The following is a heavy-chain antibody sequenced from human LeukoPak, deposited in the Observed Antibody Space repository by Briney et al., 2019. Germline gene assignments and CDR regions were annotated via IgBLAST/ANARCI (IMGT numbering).Heavy chain of an antibody. CDR2: IRYDGSNK. CDR3: AKDLGYSYGYVDY. D-gene: IGHD5-18*01. Sequence: GGSLRLSCAASGFAFSSFGMHWVRQAPGKGLEWVALIRYDGSNKSYADSVKGRFTIYRDNSKNTLYLQVNSLRAEDRAMYYCAKDLGYSYGYVDYWGQGALVTVSS. CDR1: GFAFSSFG. J-gene: IGHJ4*02. V-gene: IGHV3-30*02.